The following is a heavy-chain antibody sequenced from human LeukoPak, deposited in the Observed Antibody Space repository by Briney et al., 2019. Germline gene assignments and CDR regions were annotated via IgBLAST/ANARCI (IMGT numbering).Heavy chain of an antibody. D-gene: IGHD3-10*01. CDR1: GFTFSSYG. CDR2: IWYDGSNK. J-gene: IGHJ3*02. CDR3: ARGVTMVRGVIIDAFDI. Sequence: PGRSLRLSCAASGFTFSSYGMHWVRQAPGKGLEWVAVIWYDGSNKYYADSVKGRFTISRDNSKNTLYLQMNSPRAEDTAVYYCARGVTMVRGVIIDAFDIWGQGTMVTVSS. V-gene: IGHV3-33*08.